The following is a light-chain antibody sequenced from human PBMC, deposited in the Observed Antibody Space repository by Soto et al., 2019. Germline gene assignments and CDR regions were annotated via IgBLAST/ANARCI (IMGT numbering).Light chain of an antibody. J-gene: IGLJ3*02. CDR3: ASWDDSLSGCV. CDR1: TPNIGSNY. CDR2: RNN. Sequence: QSVLTQPPSASGTPGQRVIISCSGKTPNIGSNYVYWYRHLPGTAPQLLIYRNNQRPSGVPDRFSGSKSRTSASLAISGLRSEDEADYYCASWDDSLSGCVFGGGTKVTVL. V-gene: IGLV1-47*01.